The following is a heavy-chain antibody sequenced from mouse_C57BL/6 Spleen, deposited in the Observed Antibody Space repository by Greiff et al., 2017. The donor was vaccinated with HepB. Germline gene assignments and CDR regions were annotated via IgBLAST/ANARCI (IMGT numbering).Heavy chain of an antibody. V-gene: IGHV1-59*01. D-gene: IGHD2-1*01. CDR2: IDPSDSYT. Sequence: QVQLQQPGAELVRPGPSVKLSCKASGYTFTSYWMHWVKQRPGQGLEWIGVIDPSDSYTNYNQKFKGKATLTVDTSSSTAYMQLSSLTSEDSAVYYCAIYGNFRAMDYWGQGTSVTVSS. CDR3: AIYGNFRAMDY. J-gene: IGHJ4*01. CDR1: GYTFTSYW.